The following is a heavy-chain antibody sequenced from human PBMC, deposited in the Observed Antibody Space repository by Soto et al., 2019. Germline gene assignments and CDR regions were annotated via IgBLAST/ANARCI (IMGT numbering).Heavy chain of an antibody. J-gene: IGHJ4*02. CDR3: ATTAGCSGGSCYRTNTYFDY. CDR2: ISGSGGST. V-gene: IGHV3-23*01. D-gene: IGHD2-15*01. CDR1: GFTFSSYA. Sequence: GGSLRLSCAASGFTFSSYAMSWVRQAPGKGLEWVSAISGSGGSTYYADSVKGRFTISRDNSKNTLYLQMNRLKAEDTAVYYGATTAGCSGGSCYRTNTYFDYWGQGTLVTVSS.